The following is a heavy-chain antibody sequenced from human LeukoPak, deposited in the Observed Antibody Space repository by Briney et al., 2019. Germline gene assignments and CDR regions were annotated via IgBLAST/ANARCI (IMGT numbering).Heavy chain of an antibody. Sequence: GGSLRPSCAVSGFSIGSSWMSWVRQTPGKGLEWVADMNEDGSGTYYVDSVKGRFTVSRDNAQNSVYLQMNSLRVEDTGVYYCARDPAWGAIDYWGQGTLVTVSS. CDR1: GFSIGSSW. CDR3: ARDPAWGAIDY. J-gene: IGHJ4*02. V-gene: IGHV3-7*01. CDR2: MNEDGSGT. D-gene: IGHD7-27*01.